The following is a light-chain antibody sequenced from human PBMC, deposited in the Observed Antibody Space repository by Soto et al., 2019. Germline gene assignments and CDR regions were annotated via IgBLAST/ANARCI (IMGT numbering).Light chain of an antibody. CDR2: DAS. CDR3: QQRYITLYS. V-gene: IGKV1-39*01. J-gene: IGKJ2*03. CDR1: QSISNH. Sequence: DIQMTQSPSSLSASVGDRVTITCRASQSISNHLNWYQQKPGKAPKLLINDASSLQSGVPSRFSGSGSGTDFTLTITSLQPEDFGTYHCQQRYITLYSFGQGTSLEIK.